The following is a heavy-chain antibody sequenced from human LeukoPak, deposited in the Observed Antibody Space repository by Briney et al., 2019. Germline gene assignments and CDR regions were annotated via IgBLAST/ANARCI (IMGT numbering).Heavy chain of an antibody. CDR3: AKTPGYCSSTSCPEYFQH. V-gene: IGHV3-30*02. CDR2: IRYDGSNK. CDR1: GFTFSSYG. Sequence: GGSLRLSCAASGFTFSSYGMHWVRQAPGKGLEWVAFIRYDGSNKYYADSVKGRFTTSRDNSKNTLYLQMNSLRAEDTAVYYCAKTPGYCSSTSCPEYFQHWGQGTLVTVSS. D-gene: IGHD2-2*01. J-gene: IGHJ1*01.